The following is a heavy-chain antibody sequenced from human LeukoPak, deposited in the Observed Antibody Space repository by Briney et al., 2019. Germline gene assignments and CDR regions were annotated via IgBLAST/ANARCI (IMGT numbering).Heavy chain of an antibody. Sequence: PGESLKISCKGSGYSFTSNWIGWVRQMPGKGLEWMGIIYPSDSDTRYSPSFQGQVTISADKPISTVYLQWSSLMASDTAMYYCARQPSYGSGKHFDYWGQGTLVTVSS. V-gene: IGHV5-51*01. CDR3: ARQPSYGSGKHFDY. J-gene: IGHJ4*02. CDR1: GYSFTSNW. CDR2: IYPSDSDT. D-gene: IGHD3-10*01.